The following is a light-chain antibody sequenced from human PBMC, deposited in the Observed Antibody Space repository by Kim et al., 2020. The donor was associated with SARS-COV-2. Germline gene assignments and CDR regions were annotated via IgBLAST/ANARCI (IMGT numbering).Light chain of an antibody. CDR3: TAWDSSLSAWV. J-gene: IGLJ3*02. Sequence: QAGLTQPPSVSKGLRQTATLSCTGSSSNVGNEGAAWLQQHQGHPPKLLSDRGNNRPSGISERLSASRSGNTASLTITGLQPEDEADYYCTAWDSSLSAWVFGGGTQLTVL. CDR2: RGN. V-gene: IGLV10-54*01. CDR1: SSNVGNEG.